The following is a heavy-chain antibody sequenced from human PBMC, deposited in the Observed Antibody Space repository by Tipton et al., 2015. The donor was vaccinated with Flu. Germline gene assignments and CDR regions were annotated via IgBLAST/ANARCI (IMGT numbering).Heavy chain of an antibody. J-gene: IGHJ2*01. Sequence: TLSLTCTVSGGSIRNYYWSWIRQPPGKGLEWIGYIYYSGSTNYNPSLRSRVTISVDSSKNQFSLNLSPVTAADAAVYFCARMTSLRGVRGPKCFDPWGPGTLVTVPS. CDR2: IYYSGST. CDR3: ARMTSLRGVRGPKCFDP. D-gene: IGHD3-10*01. CDR1: GGSIRNYY. V-gene: IGHV4-59*08.